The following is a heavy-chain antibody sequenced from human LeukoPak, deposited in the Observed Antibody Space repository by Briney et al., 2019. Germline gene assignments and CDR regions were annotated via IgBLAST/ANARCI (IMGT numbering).Heavy chain of an antibody. CDR2: ISGSGGST. CDR3: AKDQLIRYTPTFGQWLVRLPSYFDY. CDR1: GFTFSSYA. Sequence: GGSLRLSCAASGFTFSSYAMSWVRQAPGKGLEWVSAISGSGGSTYYADCVKGRFTISRDNSKNTLYLQMNSLRAEDTAVYYCAKDQLIRYTPTFGQWLVRLPSYFDYWGQGTLVTVSS. V-gene: IGHV3-23*01. D-gene: IGHD6-19*01. J-gene: IGHJ4*02.